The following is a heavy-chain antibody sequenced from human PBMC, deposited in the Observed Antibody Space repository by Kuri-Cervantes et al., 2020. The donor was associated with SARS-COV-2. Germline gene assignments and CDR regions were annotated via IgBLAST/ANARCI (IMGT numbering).Heavy chain of an antibody. CDR2: ISGSSRTT. Sequence: GESLKISCAASGFTFRNYSLNWVRQAPGKGLEWVSYISGSSRTTFYAESVKGRFTISRDNAKNSLYLQMNSLRDEDTAVYYCARLDYLDWGQGTRVTVSS. D-gene: IGHD3-16*01. V-gene: IGHV3-48*02. J-gene: IGHJ4*02. CDR1: GFTFRNYS. CDR3: ARLDYLD.